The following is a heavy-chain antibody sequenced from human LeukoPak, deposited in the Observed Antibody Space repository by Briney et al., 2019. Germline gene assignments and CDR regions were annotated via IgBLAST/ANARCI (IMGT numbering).Heavy chain of an antibody. CDR1: GGSISSSSYY. V-gene: IGHV4-39*07. D-gene: IGHD2-15*01. CDR2: IYYSGST. Sequence: SETLSLTCTVSGGSISSSSYYWGWIRQPPGKGLEWIGSIYYSGSTYYNPSLKSRVTISVDTSKNQFSLKLSSVTAADTAVYYCARGHIVVVVAATSSFDYWGQGTLVTVSS. J-gene: IGHJ4*02. CDR3: ARGHIVVVVAATSSFDY.